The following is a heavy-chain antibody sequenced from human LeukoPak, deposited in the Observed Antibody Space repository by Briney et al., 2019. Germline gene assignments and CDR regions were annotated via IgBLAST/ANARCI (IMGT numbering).Heavy chain of an antibody. CDR1: GYTFTSYA. CDR2: IDTNTGNP. CDR3: ARALTDYSQLPSDAFDI. J-gene: IGHJ3*02. Sequence: ASVKVSCKASGYTFTSYAMNWVRQAPGQGLEWMGWIDTNTGNPTYAQGFTGRFVFSLDTSVSTAYLQISSLKAEDTAVYYCARALTDYSQLPSDAFDIWGQGTMVTVSS. V-gene: IGHV7-4-1*02. D-gene: IGHD1-1*01.